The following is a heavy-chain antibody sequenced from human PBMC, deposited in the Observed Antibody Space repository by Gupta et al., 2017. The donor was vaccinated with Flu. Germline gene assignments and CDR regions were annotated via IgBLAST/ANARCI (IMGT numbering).Heavy chain of an antibody. CDR3: ARDLPAATH. CDR1: GFSFGSYS. D-gene: IGHD2-2*01. V-gene: IGHV3-21*02. CDR2: ISRDSSDR. J-gene: IGHJ4*02. Sequence: EVQLMESGGGLVKPGGSLRLSCAASGFSFGSYSMSWVRQAPGKGLEWVSFISRDSSDRDHADSVRGRFTIARDNAKNSLYLQMNNLRAEDTAVYDCARDLPAATHWGQGTLVTVSS.